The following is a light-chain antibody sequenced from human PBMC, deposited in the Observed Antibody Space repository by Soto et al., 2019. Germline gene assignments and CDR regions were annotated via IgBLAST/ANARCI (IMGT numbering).Light chain of an antibody. Sequence: EVVLTQSPGTLSLSPGEGATLSCRASQSVSNRYFAWYQQKPGQAPRLLIYDTSTRATGIPARFSGSGSGTEFTLTISSLQSEGFATYYCQQFDGYPLTFGGGTKVDIK. CDR2: DTS. CDR3: QQFDGYPLT. CDR1: QSVSNRY. V-gene: IGKV3-15*01. J-gene: IGKJ4*01.